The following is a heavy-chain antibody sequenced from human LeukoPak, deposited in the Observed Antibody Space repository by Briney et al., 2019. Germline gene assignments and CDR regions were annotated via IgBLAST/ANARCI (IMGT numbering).Heavy chain of an antibody. D-gene: IGHD4-23*01. Sequence: AGGSLRLSCAASGFTFSSYAMSWVRQAPGKGLEWVSAISGSGGSTYYADSVKGRFTISRDNSKNTLYLQMNSLGAEDTAVYFCAKDRNGVYGGNSFLDYWGQGILVTVSS. V-gene: IGHV3-23*01. CDR2: ISGSGGST. CDR1: GFTFSSYA. J-gene: IGHJ4*02. CDR3: AKDRNGVYGGNSFLDY.